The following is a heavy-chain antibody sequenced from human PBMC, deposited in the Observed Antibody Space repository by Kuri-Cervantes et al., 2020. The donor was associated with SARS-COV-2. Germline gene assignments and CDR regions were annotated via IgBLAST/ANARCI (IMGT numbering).Heavy chain of an antibody. CDR3: TRVKLLWFGEFS. CDR1: GFTFSSYS. D-gene: IGHD3-10*01. V-gene: IGHV3-49*04. Sequence: QTLSLTCAASGFTFSSYSMNWVRQAPGKGLEWVGFIRSKAYGGTTEYAASVKGRFTISRDDSKSIAYLQMNSLKTEDTAVYYCTRVKLLWFGEFSWGQGTLVTVSS. CDR2: IRSKAYGGTT. J-gene: IGHJ4*02.